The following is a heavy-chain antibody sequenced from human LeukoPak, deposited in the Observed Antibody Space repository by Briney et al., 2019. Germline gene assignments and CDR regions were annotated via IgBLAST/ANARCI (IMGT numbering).Heavy chain of an antibody. CDR3: ARNADRPVGYHMDV. D-gene: IGHD2-2*01. Sequence: ASVKVSCKASGYNFNAYYTHWVRQAPGQGLEWMGWISPHTGGTNFAQKFQGRVTLTRDASVSTVYMELSGLKSDDTAVYYCARNADRPVGYHMDVWGKGTTVTVSS. CDR1: GYNFNAYY. J-gene: IGHJ6*03. V-gene: IGHV1-2*02. CDR2: ISPHTGGT.